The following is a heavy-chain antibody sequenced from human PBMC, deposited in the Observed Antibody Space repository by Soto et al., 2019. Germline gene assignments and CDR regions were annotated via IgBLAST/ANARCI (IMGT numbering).Heavy chain of an antibody. CDR1: GNTFTYRY. V-gene: IGHV1-45*02. CDR3: ASGGAGSGPFTWELPDH. Sequence: QMQLVQSGAEVKRTGSTVTVSCKALGNTFTYRYLHWVRQAAGQALERIGWITPFSGDVHYAQKFQVRVTITRDRSINTAYMRMSSLRPEDTAMYYCASGGAGSGPFTWELPDHWGQGTLVTVSS. J-gene: IGHJ4*02. D-gene: IGHD1-26*01. CDR2: ITPFSGDV.